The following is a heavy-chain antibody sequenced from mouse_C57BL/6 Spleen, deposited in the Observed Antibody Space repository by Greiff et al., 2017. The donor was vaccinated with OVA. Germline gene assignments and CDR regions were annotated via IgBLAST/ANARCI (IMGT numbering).Heavy chain of an antibody. V-gene: IGHV1-64*01. Sequence: QVQLKESGAELVKPGASVKLSCKASGYTFTSYWMHWVKQRPGQGLEWIGMIHPNSGSTNYNEKFKSKATLTVDKSSSTAYMQLSSLTSEDSAVYYCARSRFYKDYAMDYWGQGTSVTVSS. J-gene: IGHJ4*01. D-gene: IGHD1-1*01. CDR3: ARSRFYKDYAMDY. CDR2: IHPNSGST. CDR1: GYTFTSYW.